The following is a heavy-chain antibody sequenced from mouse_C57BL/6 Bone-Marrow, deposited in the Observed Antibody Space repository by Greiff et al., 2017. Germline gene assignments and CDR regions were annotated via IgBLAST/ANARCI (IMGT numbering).Heavy chain of an antibody. Sequence: EVQLVESGGGLVKPGGSLKLSCAASGFTFSSYAMSWVRQTPEKRLEWVATISDGGSYTYYPDNVKGRFTISRDTAKNNLYLQMSNLKSEDTAMYYGARERVGRSTMVPYAMDYWGQGTSVTVSA. CDR2: ISDGGSYT. CDR3: ARERVGRSTMVPYAMDY. J-gene: IGHJ4*01. V-gene: IGHV5-4*01. D-gene: IGHD2-1*01. CDR1: GFTFSSYA.